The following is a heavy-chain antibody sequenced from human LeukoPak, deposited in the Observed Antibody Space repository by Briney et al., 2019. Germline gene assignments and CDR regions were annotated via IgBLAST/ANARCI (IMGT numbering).Heavy chain of an antibody. J-gene: IGHJ6*02. CDR2: ISSSSSTI. CDR1: GFTFSSYS. CDR3: ARGSWSTAMDSGVPYYYYGMDV. Sequence: GGSLRLSCAASGFTFSSYSMNWVRQAPGKGLEWVSYISSSSSTIYYADSVKGRFTISRDNAKNTLYLQMNSLRAEDTAVYYCARGSWSTAMDSGVPYYYYGMDVWGQGTTVTVSS. D-gene: IGHD5-18*01. V-gene: IGHV3-48*04.